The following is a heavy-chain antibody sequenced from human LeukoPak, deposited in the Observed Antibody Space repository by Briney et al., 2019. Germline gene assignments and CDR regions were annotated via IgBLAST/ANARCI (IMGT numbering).Heavy chain of an antibody. D-gene: IGHD2-2*01. CDR3: AKGRDKYQLLSKNWFDP. J-gene: IGHJ5*02. CDR1: GFTFHDYA. Sequence: LRLSCAASGFTFHDYAMHWVRHAPGKGLEWVSGISWNSGSIGYADSVKGRFTISRDNAKNSLYLQMNSLRAEDTALYYCAKGRDKYQLLSKNWFDPWGQGTLVTVSS. CDR2: ISWNSGSI. V-gene: IGHV3-9*01.